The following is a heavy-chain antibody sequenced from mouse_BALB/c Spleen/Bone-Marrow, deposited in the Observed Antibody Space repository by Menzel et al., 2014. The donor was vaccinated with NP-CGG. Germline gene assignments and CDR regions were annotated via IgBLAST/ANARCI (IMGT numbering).Heavy chain of an antibody. CDR2: IYPGDGDT. CDR3: ARGDPFDY. CDR1: GYTFTSYW. V-gene: IGHV1-87*01. J-gene: IGHJ2*01. Sequence: QVQLQQSGAELARPGASVKLSCKASGYTFTSYWMQWVKQRPGQGLEWIGAIYPGDGDTRYTQKFKGKATLTADKSSSTAYMQLSSLASEDPAVYYCARGDPFDYWGQGTTLTVSS.